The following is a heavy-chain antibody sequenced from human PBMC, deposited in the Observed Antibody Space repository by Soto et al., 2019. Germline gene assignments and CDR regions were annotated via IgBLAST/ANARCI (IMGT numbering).Heavy chain of an antibody. Sequence: SETLSLTCTVSGGSISSSSYYWGWIRQPPGKGLEWIGSIYYSGSTYYNPSLKSRVTISVDTSKNQFSLKLSSVTAADTAVYYCARRKDIVVVPAAMNEYYFDYWGQGTLVTVS. CDR3: ARRKDIVVVPAAMNEYYFDY. CDR2: IYYSGST. V-gene: IGHV4-39*01. CDR1: GGSISSSSYY. J-gene: IGHJ4*02. D-gene: IGHD2-2*01.